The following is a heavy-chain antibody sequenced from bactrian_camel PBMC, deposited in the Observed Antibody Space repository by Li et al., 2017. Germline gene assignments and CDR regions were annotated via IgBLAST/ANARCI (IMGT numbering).Heavy chain of an antibody. CDR3: ARSSGRYCLLKLRDFII. CDR1: GFSVGSYC. CDR2: IYAGGGRT. D-gene: IGHD3*01. J-gene: IGHJ4*01. V-gene: IGHV3S1*01. Sequence: HVQLVESGGGSVQAGGSLRLSCAHSGFSVGSYCMAWFRQAPGKEREGVATIYAGGGRTYYADSVKGRFTISQDNAKNTLYLQMNSLKPEDTAMYYCARSSGRYCLLKLRDFIIWGQGTQVTVS.